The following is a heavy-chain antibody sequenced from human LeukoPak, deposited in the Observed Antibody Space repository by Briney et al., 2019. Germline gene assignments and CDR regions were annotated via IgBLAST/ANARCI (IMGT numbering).Heavy chain of an antibody. CDR1: GYTFTSYG. CDR2: ISAYKGNT. J-gene: IGHJ4*02. V-gene: IGHV1-18*01. D-gene: IGHD3-22*01. CDR3: ARARIGGSSGYYG. Sequence: ASVKVSCXASGYTFTSYGISWVRQAPGQGLEWMGWISAYKGNTNYAQKLQGRVTMTTDTSTSTAYRELRSLRSDDTAVYYCARARIGGSSGYYGWGQGTLVTVSS.